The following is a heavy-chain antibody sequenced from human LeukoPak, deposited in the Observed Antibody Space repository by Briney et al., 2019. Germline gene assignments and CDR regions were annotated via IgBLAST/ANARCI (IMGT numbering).Heavy chain of an antibody. CDR3: ARLAAAGIYYYYYYMDV. CDR2: IYPGDSDT. Sequence: GESLKISCKGSGYSFTSYCIGWVRQMPGKGLELMGIIYPGDSDTRYSPSFQGQVTISADKSISTAYLQWSSLKASDTAMYYCARLAAAGIYYYYYYMDVWGKGTTVTVSS. J-gene: IGHJ6*03. D-gene: IGHD6-13*01. CDR1: GYSFTSYC. V-gene: IGHV5-51*01.